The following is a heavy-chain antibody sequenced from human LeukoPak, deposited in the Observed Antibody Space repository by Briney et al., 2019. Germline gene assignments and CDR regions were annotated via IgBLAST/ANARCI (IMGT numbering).Heavy chain of an antibody. J-gene: IGHJ6*02. CDR1: GFTFSSYE. CDR3: ARGSTGTTLLGYGMDV. CDR2: ISSSGSTI. D-gene: IGHD1-7*01. Sequence: EGSPRLSCAASGFTFSSYEMNWVRQAPGKGLEWVSYISSSGSTIYYADSVKGRFTISRDNAKNSLYLQMNSLRAEDTAVYYCARGSTGTTLLGYGMDVWGQGTTVTVTS. V-gene: IGHV3-48*03.